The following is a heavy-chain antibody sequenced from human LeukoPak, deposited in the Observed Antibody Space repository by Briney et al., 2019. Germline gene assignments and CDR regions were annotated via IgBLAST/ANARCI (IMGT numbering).Heavy chain of an antibody. D-gene: IGHD2-21*02. CDR3: AKVGGAIVVVTAIRPYYFDY. V-gene: IGHV3-23*01. J-gene: IGHJ4*02. CDR1: GFTFSSYA. CDR2: ISGSGGST. Sequence: GGSLRLSCAASGFTFSSYAMSWVRQAPGKGLEWVSAISGSGGSTYYADSVKGRFTISRDNSKNTLYLQMNSLRAEDTAVYYCAKVGGAIVVVTAIRPYYFDYWGQGTLVTVSS.